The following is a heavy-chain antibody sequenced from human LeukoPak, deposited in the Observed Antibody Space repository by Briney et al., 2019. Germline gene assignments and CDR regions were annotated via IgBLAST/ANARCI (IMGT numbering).Heavy chain of an antibody. J-gene: IGHJ4*02. CDR1: GFTVSSNY. D-gene: IGHD1-26*01. CDR2: IYSGGNT. V-gene: IGHV3-53*01. CDR3: AKDVVGAINYFDY. Sequence: GGSLRLSCTVAGFTVSSNYMSWVRQAPEKGLEWVSVIYSGGNTYYADSVSGRFTISRDNSKNTVYLQMNSLRAEDTAVYYCAKDVVGAINYFDYWGQGTLVTVSS.